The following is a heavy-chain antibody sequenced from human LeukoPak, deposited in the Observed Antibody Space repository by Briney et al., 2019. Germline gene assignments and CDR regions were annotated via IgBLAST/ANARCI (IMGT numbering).Heavy chain of an antibody. CDR1: GFVFSIYT. V-gene: IGHV3-64D*06. Sequence: GSLRLPCSASGFVFSIYTMYWVRQTPGKGPEYVSTISGSGNGFSIYYADSVKGRFTISRDDSKSILYLQMNGLRSEDTAVYYCVKDFGRVRGTPDSWGQGTLVTVSS. D-gene: IGHD3-16*01. CDR3: VKDFGRVRGTPDS. J-gene: IGHJ4*02. CDR2: ISGSGNGFSI.